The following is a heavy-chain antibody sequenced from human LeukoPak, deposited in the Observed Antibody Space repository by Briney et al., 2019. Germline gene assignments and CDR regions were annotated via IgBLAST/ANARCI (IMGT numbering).Heavy chain of an antibody. V-gene: IGHV4-59*01. CDR2: IYYSGST. Sequence: PSETLSLTCTVSGGSISSYYWSWIRQPPGKGLEWFGYIYYSGSTNYNPSLKSRVTISVDTSKNQFSLKLSSVTAADTAVYYCARDYCSGGSCYWDYWGQGTLVTVSS. CDR3: ARDYCSGGSCYWDY. J-gene: IGHJ4*02. CDR1: GGSISSYY. D-gene: IGHD2-15*01.